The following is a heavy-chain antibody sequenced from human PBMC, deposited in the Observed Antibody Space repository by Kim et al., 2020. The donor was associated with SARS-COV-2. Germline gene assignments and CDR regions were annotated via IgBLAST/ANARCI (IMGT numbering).Heavy chain of an antibody. V-gene: IGHV4-59*08. D-gene: IGHD1-26*01. Sequence: YNPSRTSRVTITVDTSKNQFALKLSSVTAAATAVYYCARHKSSGSYYFDYWGQGTLVTVSS. CDR3: ARHKSSGSYYFDY. J-gene: IGHJ4*02.